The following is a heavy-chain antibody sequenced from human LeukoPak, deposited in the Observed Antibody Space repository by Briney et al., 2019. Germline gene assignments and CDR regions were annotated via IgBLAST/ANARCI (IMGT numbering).Heavy chain of an antibody. J-gene: IGHJ4*02. V-gene: IGHV3-74*01. D-gene: IGHD6-13*01. CDR3: AGHHQAYSRTY. CDR1: GFTFSNYW. Sequence: GGSLRLSCAASGFTFSNYWMHWVRQAPGKGLVWVSRISPDGSSTTYADSAKGRFTISRDNAKDTLYLQMNSLRAEDTGVYYCAGHHQAYSRTYWGQGTLVTVSS. CDR2: ISPDGSST.